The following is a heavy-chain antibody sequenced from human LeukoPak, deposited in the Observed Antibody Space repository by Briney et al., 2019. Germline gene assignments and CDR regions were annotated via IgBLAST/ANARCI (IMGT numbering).Heavy chain of an antibody. J-gene: IGHJ4*02. Sequence: PSETLSLTCAVYGGSFSGYYWSWIRQPPGKGLEWIGEINHSGSTNYNPSLKSRVTISVDTSKNQFSLQLNSVTPEDTAVYYCARSEEELGYWGQGTLVTVSS. V-gene: IGHV4-34*01. CDR1: GGSFSGYY. D-gene: IGHD1-26*01. CDR3: ARSEEELGY. CDR2: INHSGST.